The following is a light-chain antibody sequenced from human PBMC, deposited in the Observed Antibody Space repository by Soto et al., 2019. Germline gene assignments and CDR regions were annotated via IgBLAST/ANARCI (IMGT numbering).Light chain of an antibody. Sequence: QSVLTQPPSVSGTPGQSVTISCSGSSSNIGGQTVSWYQQLPGTAPNLLIYSGHQRPPGVADRFSASKSGSSASLAISGLQSDDEGDDYCAAWDESLNGQVFGGGTKLTVL. J-gene: IGLJ3*02. V-gene: IGLV1-44*01. CDR2: SGH. CDR3: AAWDESLNGQV. CDR1: SSNIGGQT.